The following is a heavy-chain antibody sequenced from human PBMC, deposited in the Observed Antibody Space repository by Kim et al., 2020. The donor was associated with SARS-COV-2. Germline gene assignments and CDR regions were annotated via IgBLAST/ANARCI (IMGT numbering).Heavy chain of an antibody. D-gene: IGHD2-15*01. V-gene: IGHV4-31*03. J-gene: IGHJ6*02. CDR1: GGSISSGGYY. CDR3: ARARVSTGCSGGSCYPSYYYYYGMDV. CDR2: IYYSGST. Sequence: SETLSLTCTVSGGSISSGGYYWSWIRQHPGKGLEWIGYIYYSGSTYYNPSLKSRVTISVDTSKNQFSLKLSSVTAADTAVYYCARARVSTGCSGGSCYPSYYYYYGMDVWGQGTTVTVSS.